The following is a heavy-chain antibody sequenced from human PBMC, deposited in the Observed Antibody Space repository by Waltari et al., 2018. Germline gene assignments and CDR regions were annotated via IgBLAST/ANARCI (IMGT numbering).Heavy chain of an antibody. V-gene: IGHV6-1*01. D-gene: IGHD6-6*01. CDR2: TYYRSKWYN. CDR1: GDSVSSNSAA. CDR3: ARETPPDSSSRGHWFDP. Sequence: QVQLQQSGPGLVKPSQTLSLTCAIPGDSVSSNSAAWNWIRQSPSRGLEWLGRTYYRSKWYNDYGVSVKSRITINPDTSKNQFSLQLNSVTPEDTAVYYCARETPPDSSSRGHWFDPWGQGTLVTVSS. J-gene: IGHJ5*02.